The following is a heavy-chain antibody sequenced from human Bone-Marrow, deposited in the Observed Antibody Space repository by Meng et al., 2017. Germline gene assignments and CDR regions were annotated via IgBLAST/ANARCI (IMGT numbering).Heavy chain of an antibody. CDR2: IWYDGSNK. CDR1: GFTFSSYG. Sequence: GGSLRLSCAASGFTFSSYGMHWVRQAPGKGLEWVAVIWYDGSNKYYADSVKGRFTISRDDAKNTVYLQMNSLRAENTAVYYCARDADWVIFDHWGQGALVTVSS. V-gene: IGHV3-33*01. J-gene: IGHJ4*02. D-gene: IGHD3-9*01. CDR3: ARDADWVIFDH.